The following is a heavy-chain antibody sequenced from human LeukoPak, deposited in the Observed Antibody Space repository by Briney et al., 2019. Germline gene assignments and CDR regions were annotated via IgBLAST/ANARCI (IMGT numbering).Heavy chain of an antibody. Sequence: SETLSLTCTVSGGSISSYYWSWIRQPPGKGLEWIGYIYYSGSTNYNPSLKSRVTISADTSKNQFSLKLSSVTAADTAVYYCARAVYYYGMDVWGQGTTVTVSS. CDR3: ARAVYYYGMDV. J-gene: IGHJ6*02. CDR2: IYYSGST. V-gene: IGHV4-59*01. CDR1: GGSISSYY.